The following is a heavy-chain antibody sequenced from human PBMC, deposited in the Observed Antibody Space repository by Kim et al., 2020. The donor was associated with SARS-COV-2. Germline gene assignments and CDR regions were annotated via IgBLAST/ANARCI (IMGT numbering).Heavy chain of an antibody. CDR3: TRGMYGFLPGYVPGDAFDI. D-gene: IGHD3-9*01. V-gene: IGHV3-15*01. Sequence: TGKFTISRDDSTNTLYLQMNSLETEDTAVYYCTRGMYGFLPGYVPGDAFDIWGQGTMVTVSS. J-gene: IGHJ3*02.